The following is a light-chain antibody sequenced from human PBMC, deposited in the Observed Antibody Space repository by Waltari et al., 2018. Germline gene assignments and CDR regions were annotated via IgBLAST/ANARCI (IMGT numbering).Light chain of an antibody. V-gene: IGLV2-14*03. J-gene: IGLJ2*01. CDR1: SGDIGGYNF. CDR2: DVS. Sequence: QSALTQPASVSGSLGQSITISCTGTSGDIGGYNFVYWYQQHPGKAPKLMIYDVSNRPSGVSNRFSASKSGNTASLTISGLQTEDEADYYCSSYTNSNIFVLFGGGTKVTVL. CDR3: SSYTNSNIFVL.